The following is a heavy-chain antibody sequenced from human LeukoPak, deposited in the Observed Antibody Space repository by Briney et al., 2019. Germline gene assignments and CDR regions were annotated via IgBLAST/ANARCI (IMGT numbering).Heavy chain of an antibody. V-gene: IGHV4-4*07. Sequence: SKTLSLTCTVSGDSIFRNYWSWVRQPAGKGLEWIGRISRSGSTSNNPSLASRVTMSIDISNNQFSLRLNSVTAADTAVYYCARDQRMSMARERQGLYYYYYYMDVWGEGTTVIVSS. CDR2: ISRSGST. D-gene: IGHD3-10*01. CDR3: ARDQRMSMARERQGLYYYYYYMDV. J-gene: IGHJ6*03. CDR1: GDSIFRNY.